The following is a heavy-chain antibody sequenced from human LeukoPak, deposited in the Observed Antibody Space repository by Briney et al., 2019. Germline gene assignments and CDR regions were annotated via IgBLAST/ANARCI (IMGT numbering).Heavy chain of an antibody. CDR2: INSDGSST. J-gene: IGHJ6*02. CDR1: GFTFSSYW. CDR3: AREWGDAPYYYDSSGYPLYYYYGMDV. Sequence: GGSLRLSCAASGFTFSSYWMHWVRQAPGKGLVWVSRINSDGSSTSYADSVKGRFTISRGNAKNTLYLQMNSLRAEDTAVYYCAREWGDAPYYYDSSGYPLYYYYGMDVWGQGTTVTVSS. D-gene: IGHD3-22*01. V-gene: IGHV3-74*01.